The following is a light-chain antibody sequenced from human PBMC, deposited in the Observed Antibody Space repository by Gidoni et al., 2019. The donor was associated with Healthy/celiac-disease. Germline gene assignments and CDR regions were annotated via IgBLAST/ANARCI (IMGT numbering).Light chain of an antibody. Sequence: DIQMTQSPSSLSASVGDRVTITCQASPDISNYLNWYQQKPGKAPKPLIYDASNLETGVPSMFSGSGSGTDFTFTISSLQPEDIATYDCQQYDNLPLTFGGGTKVEIK. J-gene: IGKJ4*01. CDR1: PDISNY. V-gene: IGKV1-33*01. CDR2: DAS. CDR3: QQYDNLPLT.